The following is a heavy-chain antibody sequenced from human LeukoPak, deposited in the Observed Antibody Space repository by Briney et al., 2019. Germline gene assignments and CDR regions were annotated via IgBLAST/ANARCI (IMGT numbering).Heavy chain of an antibody. CDR3: ARRDCSSFKCYDY. J-gene: IGHJ4*02. CDR1: GFTFSDFD. D-gene: IGHD2-2*01. CDR2: IKPKPDSDAP. V-gene: IGHV3-73*01. Sequence: GGSLKLSCAASGFTFSDFDIHWVRQASGEGLEWVGRIKPKPDSDAPAYAASVKGRFTISRDDSKNTAYLQMNSLKSEDTAVYYCARRDCSSFKCYDYWGQGVLVTVSS.